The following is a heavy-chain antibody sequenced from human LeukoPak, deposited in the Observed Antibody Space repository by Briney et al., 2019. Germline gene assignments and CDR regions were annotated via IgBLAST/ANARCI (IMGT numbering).Heavy chain of an antibody. D-gene: IGHD3-10*01. CDR1: GGSISSSNW. V-gene: IGHV4-4*02. CDR3: ARITYYYGSGSYDRGDY. CDR2: IYHSGST. Sequence: SETLSLTCAVSGGSISSSNWWSWVRQPPGKGLEWIGEIYHSGSTNYNPSLKSRVTISVDKSKNQFSLKLSSVTAADTAVYYCARITYYYGSGSYDRGDYWGQGTLVTVSS. J-gene: IGHJ4*02.